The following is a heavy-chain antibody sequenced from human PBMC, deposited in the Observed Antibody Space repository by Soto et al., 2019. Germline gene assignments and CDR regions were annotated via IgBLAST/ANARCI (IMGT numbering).Heavy chain of an antibody. CDR3: ARYSSYYDCPYSYGMSV. J-gene: IGHJ6*02. Sequence: GLEWLGRTYYRSKWYNDYAVSVKSRITINPDTSKNQFSLQLNSVTPEDTAVYYCARYSSYYDCPYSYGMSVWGQGTTVPVSS. V-gene: IGHV6-1*01. CDR2: TYYRSKWYN. D-gene: IGHD5-12*01.